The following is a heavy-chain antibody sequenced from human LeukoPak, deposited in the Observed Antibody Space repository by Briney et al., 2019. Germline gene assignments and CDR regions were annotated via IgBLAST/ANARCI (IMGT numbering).Heavy chain of an antibody. V-gene: IGHV3-23*01. CDR3: TKDPNGDYVGAFDP. CDR2: ITGTHYTT. D-gene: IGHD4-17*01. J-gene: IGHJ5*02. CDR1: GFTFSSYA. Sequence: GGSLRLSCAASGFTFSSYAMSWVRQAPGKGLEWVSSITGTHYTTYNTDSVKGRFTISRDNSKNTLYLQMNSLRADDTAVYYCTKDPNGDYVGAFDPWGQGTLVTVSS.